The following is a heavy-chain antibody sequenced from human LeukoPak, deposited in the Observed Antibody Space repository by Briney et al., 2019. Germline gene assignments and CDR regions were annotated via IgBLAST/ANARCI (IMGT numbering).Heavy chain of an antibody. D-gene: IGHD1/OR15-1a*01. CDR2: IYYSGSSGST. J-gene: IGHJ4*02. Sequence: SETLSLTCSVSGGSISGYHWSWLRQPPGKGLEWIGYIYYSGSSGSTNYNPSLKSRVTISVDTSRNQFSLNLSSVTAAATAVYYCARWNNGGDYWDQGTLVTVSS. CDR3: ARWNNGGDY. V-gene: IGHV4-59*01. CDR1: GGSISGYH.